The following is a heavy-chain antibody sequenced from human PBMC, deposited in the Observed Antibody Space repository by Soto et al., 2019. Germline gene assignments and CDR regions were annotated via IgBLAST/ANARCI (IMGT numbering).Heavy chain of an antibody. V-gene: IGHV3-23*01. CDR3: AKEPTKYCSGGSCYSGYFDD. J-gene: IGHJ4*02. CDR1: GFTFSSYA. Sequence: GGSLRLSCAASGFTFSSYAMSWVRQAPGKGLEWVSAISGSGGSTYYADSVKGRFTISRDNSKNTLYLQMNSLRAEDTAVYYCAKEPTKYCSGGSCYSGYFDDWGQGTLVTVSS. CDR2: ISGSGGST. D-gene: IGHD2-15*01.